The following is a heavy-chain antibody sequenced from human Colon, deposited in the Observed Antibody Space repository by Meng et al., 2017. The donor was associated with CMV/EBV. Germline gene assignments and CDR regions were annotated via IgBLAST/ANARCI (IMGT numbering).Heavy chain of an antibody. CDR1: GFTFSSCG. Sequence: GESLKISCAASGFTFSSCGMNWVRQAPGKGLDWVSYISSSGTIYYADSVKGRFTISRDNAKNSLYLQMNSLRAEDTAVYFCARDYYDTSGSIWGQGTLVT. D-gene: IGHD3-22*01. CDR3: ARDYYDTSGSI. V-gene: IGHV3-48*03. J-gene: IGHJ4*02. CDR2: ISSSGTI.